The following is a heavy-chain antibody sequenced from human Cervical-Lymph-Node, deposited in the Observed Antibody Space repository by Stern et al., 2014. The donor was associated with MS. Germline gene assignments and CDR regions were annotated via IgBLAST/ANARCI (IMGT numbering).Heavy chain of an antibody. Sequence: VQLVESGPGLVKPSQTLSLTCSVSGGSISSGSHYLSWIRQPAGKGLEWIGRIYSSGPTNYTPSHKSRVTMSLDTSKNDSSLTLSSVTAADTAVYYCARDGEYSSTWYIVGYWGQGTLVTVSS. CDR1: GGSISSGSHY. J-gene: IGHJ4*02. CDR3: ARDGEYSSTWYIVGY. CDR2: IYSSGPT. D-gene: IGHD6-13*01. V-gene: IGHV4-61*02.